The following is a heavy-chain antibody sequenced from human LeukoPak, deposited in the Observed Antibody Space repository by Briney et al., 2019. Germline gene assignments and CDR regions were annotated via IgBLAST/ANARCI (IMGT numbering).Heavy chain of an antibody. V-gene: IGHV1-8*01. CDR2: MNPNSGNT. CDR3: ARSWIAARWGYGY. J-gene: IGHJ4*02. D-gene: IGHD6-6*01. Sequence: ASVKVSCKASGYTFTSYDINWVRQATGQGLEWMGWMNPNSGNTGYAQKFQGRATMTRNTSISTAYMELSSLRSEDTAVYYCARSWIAARWGYGYWGQGTLVTVSS. CDR1: GYTFTSYD.